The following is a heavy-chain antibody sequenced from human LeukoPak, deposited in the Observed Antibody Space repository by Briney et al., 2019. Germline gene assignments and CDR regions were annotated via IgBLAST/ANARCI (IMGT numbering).Heavy chain of an antibody. D-gene: IGHD2-21*01. CDR2: IDPSDSDT. CDR1: GYSFTTYW. CDR3: ARHYSSRVSEVQH. J-gene: IGHJ1*01. Sequence: PGESLKISCKASGYSFTTYWIGWVRQMPGKGLEWMGIIDPSDSDTRYTPSLQGQVTISADKSISTAYLQWSSLKASDTAMYYCARHYSSRVSEVQHWGQGTLVTVSS. V-gene: IGHV5-51*01.